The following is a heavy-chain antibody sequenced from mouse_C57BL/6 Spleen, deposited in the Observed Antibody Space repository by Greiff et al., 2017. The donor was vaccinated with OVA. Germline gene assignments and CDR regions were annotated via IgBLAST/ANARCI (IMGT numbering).Heavy chain of an antibody. CDR1: GFSLTSYG. J-gene: IGHJ1*03. V-gene: IGHV2-5*01. CDR3: AKNRGAGSQEYFDV. Sequence: VQLQQSGPGLVQPSPCLSITCTVSGFSLTSYGVHWVRQSPGKGLEWMGVIWRGGSTDYNAAFMSRLSITKDNSKGQVFFKMNSLQADDTAIYYCAKNRGAGSQEYFDVWGTGTTVTVSS. D-gene: IGHD4-1*01. CDR2: IWRGGST.